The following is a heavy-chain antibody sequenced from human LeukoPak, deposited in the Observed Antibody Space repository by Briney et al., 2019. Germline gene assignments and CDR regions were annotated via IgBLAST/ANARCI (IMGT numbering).Heavy chain of an antibody. CDR2: IYYSGST. D-gene: IGHD6-13*01. CDR1: GGYIRTSY. V-gene: IGHV4-39*01. CDR3: ARIAAAGKGDY. J-gene: IGHJ4*02. Sequence: SETLSLTCTVSGGYIRTSYWGWIRQPPGKGLEWIGSIYYSGSTYYNPSLKSRVTISVDTSKNQFSLKLSSVTAADTAVYYCARIAAAGKGDYWGQGTLVTVSS.